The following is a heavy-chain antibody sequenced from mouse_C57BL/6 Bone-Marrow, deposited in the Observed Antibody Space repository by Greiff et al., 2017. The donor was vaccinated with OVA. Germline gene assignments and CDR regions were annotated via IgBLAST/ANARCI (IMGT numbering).Heavy chain of an antibody. CDR2: IHPNSGST. CDR3: ARGGFYYSNYVGWYFDV. D-gene: IGHD2-5*01. J-gene: IGHJ1*03. V-gene: IGHV1-64*01. CDR1: GYTFTSYW. Sequence: VKLQESEAELVKPGASVKLSCKTSGYTFTSYWMHWVKQRPGQGLEWIGMIHPNSGSTNYNEKFKSKATLTVDKSSSTAYMQLSSLTSEDSAVYYCARGGFYYSNYVGWYFDVWGTGTTVTVSS.